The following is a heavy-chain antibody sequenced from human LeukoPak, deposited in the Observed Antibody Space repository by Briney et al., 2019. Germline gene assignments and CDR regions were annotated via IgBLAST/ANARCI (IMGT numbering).Heavy chain of an antibody. V-gene: IGHV3-48*01. Sequence: PGGSLRLSYAASGLIFSTYSMNWVRQAPGRGLAGVSYISSIDSTIYYAHSVQGRFTISRDNAKNSLYLLMNSLRAEDTAVYYCARDLDGAVAFDIWGQGTMVTVSS. CDR1: GLIFSTYS. CDR2: ISSIDSTI. D-gene: IGHD1-1*01. CDR3: ARDLDGAVAFDI. J-gene: IGHJ3*02.